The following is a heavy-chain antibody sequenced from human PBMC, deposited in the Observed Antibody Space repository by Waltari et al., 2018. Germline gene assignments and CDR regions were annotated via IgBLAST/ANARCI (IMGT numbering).Heavy chain of an antibody. CDR1: GFTFSHYN. V-gene: IGHV3-21*01. Sequence: EEPLVASGGGLVKPGGSLRLPCAGSGFTFSHYNMHWVRQAPGKGLEWVSSISTTSTYTHYADSVKGRFTISRDNAKNSLFLQMNSLTTEDTAVYYCATGGWGFYFDYWGQGTLLTVSS. J-gene: IGHJ4*02. CDR3: ATGGWGFYFDY. D-gene: IGHD7-27*01. CDR2: ISTTSTYT.